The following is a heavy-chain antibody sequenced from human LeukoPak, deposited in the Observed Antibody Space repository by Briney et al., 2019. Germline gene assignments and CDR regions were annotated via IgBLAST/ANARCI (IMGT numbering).Heavy chain of an antibody. CDR2: IYYSGST. V-gene: IGHV4-39*07. CDR1: GGSISSSSYY. J-gene: IGHJ6*03. CDR3: ARVGRTRRSYYYMDV. D-gene: IGHD3-3*01. Sequence: SETLSLTCTVSGGSISSSSYYWGWIRQPPGKGLEWIGSIYYSGSTYYNPSLKSRVTISVDTSKNQFSLKLSSVTAADTAVYYCARVGRTRRSYYYMDVWGKGTTVTVSS.